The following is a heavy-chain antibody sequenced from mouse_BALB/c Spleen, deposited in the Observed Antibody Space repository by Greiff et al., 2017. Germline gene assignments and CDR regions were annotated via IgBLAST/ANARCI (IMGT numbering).Heavy chain of an antibody. CDR1: GFNIKDTY. V-gene: IGHV14-3*02. J-gene: IGHJ3*01. Sequence: VHVKQSGAELVKPGASVKLSCTASGFNIKDTYMHWVKQRPEQGLEWIGRIDPANGNTKYDPKFQGKATITADTSSNTAYLQLSSLTSEDTAVYYCASLYYGSAWFAYWGQGTLVTVSA. CDR2: IDPANGNT. D-gene: IGHD1-1*01. CDR3: ASLYYGSAWFAY.